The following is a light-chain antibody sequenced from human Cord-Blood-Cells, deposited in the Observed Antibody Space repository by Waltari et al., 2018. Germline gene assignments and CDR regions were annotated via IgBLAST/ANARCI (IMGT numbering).Light chain of an antibody. CDR3: SSYAGSNNPHV. Sequence: QSALTQPPSASGSPRQSVTISCPGTSSDVDGYNYASWYQQHPGKAPKLMIYEVSKRPSGVPDRFSGSKSGNTASLTVSGLQAEDEADYYCSSYAGSNNPHVFGTGTKVTVL. J-gene: IGLJ1*01. CDR2: EVS. CDR1: SSDVDGYNY. V-gene: IGLV2-8*01.